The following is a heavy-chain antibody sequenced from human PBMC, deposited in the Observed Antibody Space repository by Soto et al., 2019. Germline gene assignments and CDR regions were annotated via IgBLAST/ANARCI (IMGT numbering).Heavy chain of an antibody. V-gene: IGHV3-23*01. CDR2: ISGSGGST. J-gene: IGHJ4*02. CDR3: AKAFCSSSSCRDTT. CDR1: GFMFGSYW. Sequence: PGGSLRLSCAASGFMFGSYWMHWVRQAPGKGLEWVSAISGSGGSTYYADSVKGRFTISRDNSKNTLHLQMNSLRAEDTAVFYCAKAFCSSSSCRDTTWGQGTLVTVSS. D-gene: IGHD2-2*01.